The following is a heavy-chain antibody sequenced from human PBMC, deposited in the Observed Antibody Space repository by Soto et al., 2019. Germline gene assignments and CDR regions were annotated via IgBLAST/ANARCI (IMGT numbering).Heavy chain of an antibody. V-gene: IGHV1-2*04. D-gene: IGHD2-2*01. CDR2: INPNSGGT. J-gene: IGHJ6*02. CDR1: GYTFTGYY. CDR3: ARDWAMKDYYYGMDV. Sequence: GASVKVSCKASGYTFTGYYMHWVRQAPGQGLEWMGWINPNSGGTNYAQKFQGWVTMTRDTSISTAYMELSRLRSDDTAVYYCARDWAMKDYYYGMDVWGQGTTVTV.